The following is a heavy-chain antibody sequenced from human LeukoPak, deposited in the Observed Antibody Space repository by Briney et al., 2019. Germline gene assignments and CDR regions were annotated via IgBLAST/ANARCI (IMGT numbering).Heavy chain of an antibody. Sequence: GESLKISCKGSGYTFTSYGISWVRQAPGQGLEWMGWISAYNGNTNYAQKLQGRVTMTTDTSTSTAYMDLRSLRSDDTAVYYCAREFDDDYGDYGGDFWGQGTLVTVSS. CDR1: GYTFTSYG. CDR2: ISAYNGNT. D-gene: IGHD4-17*01. V-gene: IGHV1-18*01. J-gene: IGHJ4*02. CDR3: AREFDDDYGDYGGDF.